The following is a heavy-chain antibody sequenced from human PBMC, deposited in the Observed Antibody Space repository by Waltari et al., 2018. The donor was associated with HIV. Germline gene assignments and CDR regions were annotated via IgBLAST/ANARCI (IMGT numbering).Heavy chain of an antibody. J-gene: IGHJ5*01. V-gene: IGHV4-59*01. Sequence: QVQLQESGPGLVKPSETLSLTCNVSADTLNNYYLSWIRQSPAKGLAWIGYIYYTGTSNYNPSPSLKSRVTMSLDTSKTQFSLKLTSVSAADTAVYYCARTVGTSISGVITYNWFDSWGQGTLVTVSS. CDR1: ADTLNNYY. D-gene: IGHD3-3*01. CDR2: IYYTGTS. CDR3: ARTVGTSISGVITYNWFDS.